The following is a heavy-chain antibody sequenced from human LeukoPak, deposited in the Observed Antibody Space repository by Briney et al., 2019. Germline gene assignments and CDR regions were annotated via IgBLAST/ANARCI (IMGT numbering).Heavy chain of an antibody. D-gene: IGHD5-12*01. CDR2: IIPVFGTA. V-gene: IGHV1-69*05. CDR3: AGDYNVDIVAPNYYFDY. Sequence: GASVKVSCKASGGTFSSYAISWVRQAPGQGLEWMGGIIPVFGTAKYAQKFQGRVTITTDESTGTVYMELSSLRSEDTAVYYCAGDYNVDIVAPNYYFDYWGQGTLVTVSS. J-gene: IGHJ4*02. CDR1: GGTFSSYA.